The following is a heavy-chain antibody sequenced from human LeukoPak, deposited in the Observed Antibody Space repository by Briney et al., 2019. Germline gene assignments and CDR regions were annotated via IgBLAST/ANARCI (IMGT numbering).Heavy chain of an antibody. J-gene: IGHJ1*01. CDR2: IYHSGST. D-gene: IGHD3-3*01. CDR3: ARGFDFQH. Sequence: SETLSLTCTVSGGSISSGDYYWNWIRQPPGKGLEWIGYIYHSGSTYYNPSLKSRVTISVDTSKNQFSLKLSSVTAADTAVYYCARGFDFQHWGQGTLVTVSS. CDR1: GGSISSGDYY. V-gene: IGHV4-30-2*01.